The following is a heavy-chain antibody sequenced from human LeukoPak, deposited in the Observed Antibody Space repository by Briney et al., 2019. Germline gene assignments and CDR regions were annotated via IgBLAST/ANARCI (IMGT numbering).Heavy chain of an antibody. CDR2: INPNSGGT. CDR3: ASDSGSYYPGY. J-gene: IGHJ3*01. V-gene: IGHV1-2*02. Sequence: ASVKVSCKASGYTFTSYGISWVRQAPGQGLEWMGWINPNSGGTNYAQKFQGRVTMTRDTSISTAYMELSRLRSDDTAVYYCASDSGSYYPGYWGQGTMVTVSS. D-gene: IGHD1-26*01. CDR1: GYTFTSYG.